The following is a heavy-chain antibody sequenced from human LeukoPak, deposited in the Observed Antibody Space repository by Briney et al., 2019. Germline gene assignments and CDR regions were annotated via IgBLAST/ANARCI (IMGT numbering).Heavy chain of an antibody. Sequence: GGSLRLSCAASGFTFSSHTMNWIRQAPGKGLEWVSSISHTSSYIYFADSVKGRFAISRDNAKNSLYLQVSSLRAEDTAVYFCASGGATLGADSFDYWGQGTLVTVSS. D-gene: IGHD1-26*01. J-gene: IGHJ4*02. V-gene: IGHV3-21*01. CDR3: ASGGATLGADSFDY. CDR2: ISHTSSYI. CDR1: GFTFSSHT.